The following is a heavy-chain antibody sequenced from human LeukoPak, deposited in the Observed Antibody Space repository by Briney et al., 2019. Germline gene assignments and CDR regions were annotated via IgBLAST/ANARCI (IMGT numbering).Heavy chain of an antibody. V-gene: IGHV3-7*01. CDR1: GFTFSSYA. D-gene: IGHD1-1*01. CDR3: VRNWNLDS. J-gene: IGHJ4*02. Sequence: GGSLRLSCAASGFTFSSYAMSWVRQAPGRGLEWVANLKPDGSEKNYGDSVKGRFTISRDNAKNSLFLQMNSLTAEGTAVYYCVRNWNLDSWGQGTLVTVSS. CDR2: LKPDGSEK.